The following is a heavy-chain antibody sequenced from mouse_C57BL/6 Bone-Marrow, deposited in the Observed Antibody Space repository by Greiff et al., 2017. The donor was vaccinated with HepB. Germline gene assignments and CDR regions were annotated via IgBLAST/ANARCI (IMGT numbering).Heavy chain of an antibody. CDR1: GYTFTSYG. V-gene: IGHV1-81*01. D-gene: IGHD2-4*01. Sequence: VKLVESGAELARPGASVKLSCKASGYTFTSYGISWVKQRTGQGLEWIGEIYPRSGNTYYNEKFKGKATLTADKSSSTAYMELRSLTSEDSAVYVCARSGITTGKVYWGQGTTLTVSS. CDR2: IYPRSGNT. CDR3: ARSGITTGKVY. J-gene: IGHJ2*01.